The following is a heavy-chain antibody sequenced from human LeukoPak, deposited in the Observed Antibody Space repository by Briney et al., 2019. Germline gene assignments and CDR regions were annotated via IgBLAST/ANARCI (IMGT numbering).Heavy chain of an antibody. V-gene: IGHV4-39*01. D-gene: IGHD3-10*02. J-gene: IGHJ6*03. CDR2: IYSRGGT. CDR3: AGHLVPQYYVLADHYYMDV. Sequence: PSETLSLTCTVSGGSISLTTYCWGWIRQPPGKGLEWIGRIYSRGGTFYNPSLKSRVTISVDTSKNQLSLKLSSVTAADTAIYYYAGHLVPQYYVLADHYYMDVWGKGTTVTVSS. CDR1: GGSISLTTYC.